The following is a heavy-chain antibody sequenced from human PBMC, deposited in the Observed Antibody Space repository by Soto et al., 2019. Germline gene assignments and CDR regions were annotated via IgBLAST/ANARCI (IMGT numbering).Heavy chain of an antibody. CDR2: INPNSGGT. J-gene: IGHJ3*02. D-gene: IGHD3-22*01. CDR1: GYTFTGYY. Sequence: ASVKVSCKASGYTFTGYYMHWVRQAPGQGLEWMGWINPNSGGTNYAQKFQGWVTMTRDASISTAYMELSRLRSDDTAVYYCARGTIVVVKGGAFDIWGQGTTVTVSS. CDR3: ARGTIVVVKGGAFDI. V-gene: IGHV1-2*04.